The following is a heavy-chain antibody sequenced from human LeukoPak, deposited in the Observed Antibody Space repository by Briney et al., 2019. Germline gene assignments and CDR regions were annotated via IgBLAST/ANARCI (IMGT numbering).Heavy chain of an antibody. V-gene: IGHV4-34*01. CDR1: GGSFSGYY. CDR3: ARGRSGYSSNSYKREIRFYYMDV. D-gene: IGHD6-13*01. CDR2: INHSGST. Sequence: ASETLSLTCAVYGGSFSGYYWSWVRQPPGKGLEWIGEINHSGSTNYNPSLKSRVTISVDTSKNQFSLKLSSVTAADTAVYYCARGRSGYSSNSYKREIRFYYMDVWGKGTTVTVSS. J-gene: IGHJ6*03.